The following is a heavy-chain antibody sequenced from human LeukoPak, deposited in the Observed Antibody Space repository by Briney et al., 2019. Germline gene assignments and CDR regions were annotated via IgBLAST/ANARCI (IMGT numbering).Heavy chain of an antibody. CDR2: IYPGDSDT. D-gene: IGHD3-22*01. V-gene: IGHV5-51*01. CDR3: ARQTYYYDSSGYYRLYYFDH. Sequence: GESLKISCQGSGYSFTSYWIGWVRQMPGRGLEWMGIIYPGDSDTRYSPSFQGQVTISADKSISTAYLQWSSLKASDTAMYYCARQTYYYDSSGYYRLYYFDHWGQGTLVTVSS. CDR1: GYSFTSYW. J-gene: IGHJ4*02.